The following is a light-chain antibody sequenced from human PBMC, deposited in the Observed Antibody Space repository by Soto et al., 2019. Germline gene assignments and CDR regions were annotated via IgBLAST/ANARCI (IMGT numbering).Light chain of an antibody. J-gene: IGLJ1*01. CDR1: SSDVGTYNY. CDR3: SSYTGSSTLYV. V-gene: IGLV2-14*01. Sequence: QSALTQPASVSGSPGQPITISCTGTSSDVGTYNYVSWYKQHPGKAPKVMIYEVTYRPSGVSNRFSGSKSGNTASLTTSGLQAEDEAEYYCSSYTGSSTLYVFGTGTKVTVL. CDR2: EVT.